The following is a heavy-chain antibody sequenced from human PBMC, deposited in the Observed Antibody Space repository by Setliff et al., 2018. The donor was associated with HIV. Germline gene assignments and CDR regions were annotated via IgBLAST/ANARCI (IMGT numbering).Heavy chain of an antibody. CDR3: ARGKGGLVGPAEFDY. D-gene: IGHD1-26*01. V-gene: IGHV4-34*01. CDR2: INHTGNT. Sequence: SETLSLTCAVYGGSFSGYHWNWIRQFPGKGLGWIGEINHTGNTQYNPSLKSRVTMSEETSKNQFSLKLKSVTAADTAIYFCARGKGGLVGPAEFDYWGPGPWSPSPQ. CDR1: GGSFSGYH. J-gene: IGHJ4*02.